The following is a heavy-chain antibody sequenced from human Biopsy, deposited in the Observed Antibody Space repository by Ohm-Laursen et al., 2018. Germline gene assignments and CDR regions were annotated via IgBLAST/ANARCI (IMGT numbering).Heavy chain of an antibody. J-gene: IGHJ5*02. CDR2: IWYNGSKK. Sequence: SLRLSCAASGLSFSTYGMHWVRQAPGKGLEWVAVIWYNGSKKYYADSVKGRFTITRDNSKNTLYLQMNSLRAEDTAVYYCASDRDSSGSFRWNHWGQGTLVTVSS. D-gene: IGHD6-19*01. CDR3: ASDRDSSGSFRWNH. CDR1: GLSFSTYG. V-gene: IGHV3-33*01.